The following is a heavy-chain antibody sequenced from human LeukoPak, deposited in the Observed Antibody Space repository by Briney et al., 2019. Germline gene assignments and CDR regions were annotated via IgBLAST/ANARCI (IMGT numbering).Heavy chain of an antibody. CDR1: GGSISSYY. D-gene: IGHD3-3*01. CDR3: ARGRFLDAFDI. CDR2: IYYSGST. Sequence: SETLSLTCTVSGGSISSYYWSWIRQPPGKGLEWIGYIYYSGSTKYKSSLKSRVTISVDTSKNQFSLKLSSVTAADTAVYYCARGRFLDAFDIRGQGTMVTVSS. V-gene: IGHV4-59*01. J-gene: IGHJ3*02.